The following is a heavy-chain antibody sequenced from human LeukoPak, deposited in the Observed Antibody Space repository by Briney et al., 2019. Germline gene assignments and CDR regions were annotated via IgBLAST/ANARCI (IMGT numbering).Heavy chain of an antibody. CDR1: GFTFSSYG. Sequence: GRSLRLSCAASGFTFSSYGMHWVRQAPGKGLEWVAVIWYDGSNKYYADSVKGRFTISRDNSKNTLYLQMNSLRAEDTAVYYCAKDFGKTTHYYDSSVFPFDYWGQGTLVTVSS. CDR3: AKDFGKTTHYYDSSVFPFDY. CDR2: IWYDGSNK. V-gene: IGHV3-33*06. J-gene: IGHJ4*02. D-gene: IGHD3-22*01.